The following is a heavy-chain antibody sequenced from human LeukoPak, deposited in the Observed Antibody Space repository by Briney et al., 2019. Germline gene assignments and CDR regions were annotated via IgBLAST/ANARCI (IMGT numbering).Heavy chain of an antibody. CDR3: ARVPPDYYDSSGYTYYFDY. Sequence: GASVKVSCKASGHTFTSYGISWVRQAPGQGLEWMGWISAYNGNTNYAQKLQGRVTMTTDTSTSTAYMELRSLRSDDTAVYYCARVPPDYYDSSGYTYYFDYWGQGTLVTVSS. CDR1: GHTFTSYG. CDR2: ISAYNGNT. V-gene: IGHV1-18*01. J-gene: IGHJ4*02. D-gene: IGHD3-22*01.